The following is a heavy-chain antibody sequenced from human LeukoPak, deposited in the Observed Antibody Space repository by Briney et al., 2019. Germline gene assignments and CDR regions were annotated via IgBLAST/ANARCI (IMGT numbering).Heavy chain of an antibody. CDR1: GFTFSSYA. V-gene: IGHV3-7*01. D-gene: IGHD2-2*01. J-gene: IGHJ4*02. Sequence: GGSLRLSCAASGFTFSSYAMNWVRQAPGKGLEWVANIKQDGSEKYYVDSVKGRFTISRDNAKNSLYLQMNSLRAEDTAVYYCARDTQVVPAVFDYWGQGTLVTVSS. CDR3: ARDTQVVPAVFDY. CDR2: IKQDGSEK.